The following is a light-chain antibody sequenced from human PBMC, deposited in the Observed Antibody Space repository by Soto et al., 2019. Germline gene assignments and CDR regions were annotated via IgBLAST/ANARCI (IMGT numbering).Light chain of an antibody. V-gene: IGKV3-20*01. J-gene: IGKJ3*01. CDR2: GAS. CDR3: QQDCNAPFT. CDR1: PSVSSSY. Sequence: EIVLTQSPGTLSFSPGERATLTCRASPSVSSSYLAWFQQKPGQAPRLLIYGASSSATGIPDRFSGSGSGTDFTLSISRLEPEYVAVYYCQQDCNAPFTFGPGTKVYI.